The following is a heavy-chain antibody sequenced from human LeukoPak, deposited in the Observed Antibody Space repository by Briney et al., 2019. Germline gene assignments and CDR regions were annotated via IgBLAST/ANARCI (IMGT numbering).Heavy chain of an antibody. D-gene: IGHD3-9*01. J-gene: IGHJ3*02. CDR3: ARTMLRYFDWLSNDAFDI. V-gene: IGHV4-34*01. CDR2: INHSGST. CDR1: GGSFSGYY. Sequence: SETLSLTCAVYGGSFSGYYWSWIRQPPGKGLEWIGEINHSGSTNYNPSLKSRVTISVDTSKNQFSLKLSSVTAADTAVYYCARTMLRYFDWLSNDAFDIWGQGTMVTVSS.